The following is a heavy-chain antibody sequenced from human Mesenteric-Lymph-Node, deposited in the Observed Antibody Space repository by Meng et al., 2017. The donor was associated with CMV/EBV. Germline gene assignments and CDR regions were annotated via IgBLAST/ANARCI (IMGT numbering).Heavy chain of an antibody. Sequence: GESLKISCAASGFTFSSYAMSWVRQTPGKGLEWVSAVSESGDRTYYADSVKGRFTISRDNSKNTLYLQMNSLRAEDTALYYCAKDFAPCPDHWGQGTLVTVSS. D-gene: IGHD2-2*01. CDR1: GFTFSSYA. J-gene: IGHJ5*02. CDR3: AKDFAPCPDH. V-gene: IGHV3-23*01. CDR2: VSESGDRT.